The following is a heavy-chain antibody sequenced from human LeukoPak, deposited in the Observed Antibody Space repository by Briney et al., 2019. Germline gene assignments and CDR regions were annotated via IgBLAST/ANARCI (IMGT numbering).Heavy chain of an antibody. Sequence: SGGSLRLSCAASGFTFSSYAMHWVRKAPGKGLEWVAVISYDGSNKYYADSVKGRFTISRDNSKNTLYLQMNSLRAEDTAVYYCAREGRSYYYDSSGYYSNYYYYGMDVWGQGTTVTVSS. V-gene: IGHV3-30-3*01. CDR3: AREGRSYYYDSSGYYSNYYYYGMDV. D-gene: IGHD3-22*01. J-gene: IGHJ6*02. CDR2: ISYDGSNK. CDR1: GFTFSSYA.